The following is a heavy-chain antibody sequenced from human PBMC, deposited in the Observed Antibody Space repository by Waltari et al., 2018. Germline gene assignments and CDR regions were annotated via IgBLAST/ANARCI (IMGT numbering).Heavy chain of an antibody. CDR3: ARHGDFCFDY. D-gene: IGHD4-17*01. Sequence: EVQVVESGGDLVQPGGSLRLSCAASGFTFSDYWMGWVRQAPGKGLEWVANIKKDASTKYDADAVKGRFTISRDNAKNALYLEMNSLTAEDTAVYYCARHGDFCFDYWGQGILVTVSS. V-gene: IGHV3-7*01. CDR2: IKKDASTK. J-gene: IGHJ4*02. CDR1: GFTFSDYW.